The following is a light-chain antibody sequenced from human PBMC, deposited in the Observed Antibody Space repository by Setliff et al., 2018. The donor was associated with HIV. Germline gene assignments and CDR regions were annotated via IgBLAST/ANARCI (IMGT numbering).Light chain of an antibody. Sequence: QSALTQPASVSGSPGQSITISCTGTSSDVGGYSYVSWYQQHSGKAPKPIIYEVRNRPSGVSNRFSGSKSGNTASLTISGLRAEDEADYYCSSYASTNTLPFGTGTKVPS. CDR1: SSDVGGYSY. V-gene: IGLV2-14*03. J-gene: IGLJ1*01. CDR3: SSYASTNTLP. CDR2: EVR.